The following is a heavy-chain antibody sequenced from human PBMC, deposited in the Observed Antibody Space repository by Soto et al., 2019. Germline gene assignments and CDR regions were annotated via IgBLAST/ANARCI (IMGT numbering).Heavy chain of an antibody. Sequence: EVQVLESGGGLVQPGGSLRLSCAASGFTFSSFAMSWVRQLPGKGLEWVSGITPSGDATYYADSMRGRFTISRDNSKNTLYLQMDSLRAEDTAVYYCAKNVPRSGNNGYFDYFDYWGQGTLVTVSS. V-gene: IGHV3-23*01. D-gene: IGHD3-22*01. J-gene: IGHJ4*02. CDR1: GFTFSSFA. CDR3: AKNVPRSGNNGYFDYFDY. CDR2: ITPSGDAT.